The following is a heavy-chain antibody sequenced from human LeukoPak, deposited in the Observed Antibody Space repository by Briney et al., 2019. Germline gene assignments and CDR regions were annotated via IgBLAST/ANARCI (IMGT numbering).Heavy chain of an antibody. CDR3: ARLGYCSSTSCQ. Sequence: SVKVSCKASGGTFSSYAISWVRQAPGQGLEWMGRIIPILGIANYAQKFQGRVTITADKSTSTVYMELSSLRSEDTAVYYCARLGYCSSTSCQWGQGTVVTVSS. J-gene: IGHJ4*02. D-gene: IGHD2-2*01. CDR2: IIPILGIA. CDR1: GGTFSSYA. V-gene: IGHV1-69*04.